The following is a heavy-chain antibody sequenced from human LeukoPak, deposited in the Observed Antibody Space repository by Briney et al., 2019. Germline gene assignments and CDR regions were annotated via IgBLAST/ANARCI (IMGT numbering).Heavy chain of an antibody. CDR2: ISGSGVST. CDR1: GFTFSSHA. V-gene: IGHV3-23*01. Sequence: PGGSLRLSCAASGFTFSSHAMSWVRQAPGKGLEWVSAISGSGVSTYHADSLKGRFTISRDNSKNTVYLQMDSLRAEDTAVYYCAKNSDGYYYYGMDVWGQGTTVTVS. J-gene: IGHJ6*02. CDR3: AKNSDGYYYYGMDV. D-gene: IGHD2-21*01.